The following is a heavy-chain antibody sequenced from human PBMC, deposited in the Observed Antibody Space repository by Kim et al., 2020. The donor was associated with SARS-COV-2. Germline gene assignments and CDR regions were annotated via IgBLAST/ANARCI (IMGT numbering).Heavy chain of an antibody. CDR2: IYYSGST. CDR1: GGSISSYY. V-gene: IGHV4-59*01. D-gene: IGHD2-2*01. Sequence: SETLSLTCTVSGGSISSYYWSWIRQPPGKGLEWIGYIYYSGSTNYNPSLKSRVSISVDTSKNQFSLKLSSVTAADTAVYYCAGGGGVPAAYYYYGMDVWGQGTTVTVSS. CDR3: AGGGGVPAAYYYYGMDV. J-gene: IGHJ6*02.